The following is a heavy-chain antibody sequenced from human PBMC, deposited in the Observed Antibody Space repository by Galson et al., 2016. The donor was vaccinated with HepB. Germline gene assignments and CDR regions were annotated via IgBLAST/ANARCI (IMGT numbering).Heavy chain of an antibody. CDR3: ARAYNAGWYDVGFGY. J-gene: IGHJ4*02. Sequence: SVKVSCKASGYTFTSYGINWVRQAPGQGLEWMGWISPFNSNTYYAQKFQGRVSMTTDTSTSAVYMELRSLRSDDTALYYCARAYNAGWYDVGFGYWGQGSLVTVSS. CDR2: ISPFNSNT. D-gene: IGHD6-19*01. CDR1: GYTFTSYG. V-gene: IGHV1-18*01.